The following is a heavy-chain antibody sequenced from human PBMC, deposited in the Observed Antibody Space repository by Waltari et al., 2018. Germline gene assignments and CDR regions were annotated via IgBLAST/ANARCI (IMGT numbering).Heavy chain of an antibody. CDR2: IYYSGST. Sequence: QVQLQESGPGLVXPXQTLSLTCTVSGGSXXXXGYYWSWIRQHPGKGLEXIGYIYYSGSTYYNPSLKSRVTISVDTSKXXFSLKLSSVTAADTAXXYCARDSKGMSYWGXXXLVTVSS. J-gene: IGHJ4*02. V-gene: IGHV4-31*03. D-gene: IGHD6-13*01. CDR1: GGSXXXXGYY. CDR3: ARDSKGMSY.